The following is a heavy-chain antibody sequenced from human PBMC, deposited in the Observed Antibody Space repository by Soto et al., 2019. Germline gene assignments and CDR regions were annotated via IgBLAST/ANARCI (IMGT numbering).Heavy chain of an antibody. CDR1: GFTFSSYA. J-gene: IGHJ3*02. D-gene: IGHD1-20*01. CDR3: AKEYTGITATGGAFDI. V-gene: IGHV3-23*01. CDR2: ISGSGGST. Sequence: GGSLRLSCAASGFTFSSYAMSWVRQAPGKGLEWVSAISGSGGSTYYADSVKGRFTISRDNSKNTLYLQMNSPRAEDTAVYYCAKEYTGITATGGAFDIWGQGTMVTVSS.